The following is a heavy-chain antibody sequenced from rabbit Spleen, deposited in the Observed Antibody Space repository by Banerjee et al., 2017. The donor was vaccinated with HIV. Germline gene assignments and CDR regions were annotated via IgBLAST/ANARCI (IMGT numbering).Heavy chain of an antibody. CDR1: VDSCSYSYD. Sequence: LVEAAGGLLDQAAAPMPPTKAAGVDSCSYSYDTYLFCHGPAPGKGLDWIACVDIGSSGFTYFASWAKGRFTISKTSSTTVTLQMTSLTAADTATYFCARDAGSSFSSYGMDLWGQGTLVTVS. J-gene: IGHJ6*01. CDR2: VDIGSSGFT. D-gene: IGHD8-1*01. V-gene: IGHV1S40*01. CDR3: ARDAGSSFSSYGMDL.